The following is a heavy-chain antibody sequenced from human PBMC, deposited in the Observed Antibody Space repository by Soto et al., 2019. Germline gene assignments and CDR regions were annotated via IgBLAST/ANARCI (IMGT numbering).Heavy chain of an antibody. CDR1: GFTFSSYG. CDR3: AKSGGSYRTYYYYGMDV. J-gene: IGHJ6*02. Sequence: GGSLRLSCAASGFTFSSYGMHWVRQAPGKGLEWVAVISYDGSNKYYADSVKGRFTISRDNSKNTLYLQMNSLRAEDTAVYYCAKSGGSYRTYYYYGMDVWGQGTTVTVSS. V-gene: IGHV3-30*18. CDR2: ISYDGSNK. D-gene: IGHD1-26*01.